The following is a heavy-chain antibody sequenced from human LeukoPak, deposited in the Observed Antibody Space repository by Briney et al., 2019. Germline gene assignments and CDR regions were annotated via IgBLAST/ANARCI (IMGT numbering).Heavy chain of an antibody. CDR2: IKSKTDGGTT. CDR1: GFTFSSYG. V-gene: IGHV3-15*01. CDR3: AKAAYFYDTSGYFPLYYYYYMDV. D-gene: IGHD3-22*01. Sequence: PGGSLRLSCAASGFTFSSYGMSWVRQAPGKGLEWVGRIKSKTDGGTTDYAAPVKGRFTISRDDSKNTLYLQMNSLKTEDTAVYYCAKAAYFYDTSGYFPLYYYYYMDVWGKGTTVTVSS. J-gene: IGHJ6*03.